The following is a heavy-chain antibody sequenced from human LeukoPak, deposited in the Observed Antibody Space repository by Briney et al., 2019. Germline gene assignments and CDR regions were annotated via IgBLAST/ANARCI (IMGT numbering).Heavy chain of an antibody. CDR3: ARVYGDADYGMDV. CDR2: ISYDGSNK. J-gene: IGHJ6*02. D-gene: IGHD4-17*01. Sequence: GGSLRLSCAASGFTFSSYPMHWVRQAPGKGLEWVAVISYDGSNKYYADSVKGRFTISRDNSKNTLYLQMNSLRAEDTAVYYCARVYGDADYGMDVWGQGTTVTVSS. V-gene: IGHV3-30-3*01. CDR1: GFTFSSYP.